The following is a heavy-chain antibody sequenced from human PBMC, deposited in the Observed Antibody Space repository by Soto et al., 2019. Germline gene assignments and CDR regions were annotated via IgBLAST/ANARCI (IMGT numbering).Heavy chain of an antibody. J-gene: IGHJ2*01. Sequence: QVQLVQSGPEVKKPGASVKVSCQAFGYTFSNYGISWVRQAPGQGLEWMGWIGPYNGNTDYAQNFQGRVTMTRDTSTNTAYMELRSLRSDDTALYYCARCYCSIGSCYTCWHFDLWGRGALLTVSS. CDR3: ARCYCSIGSCYTCWHFDL. V-gene: IGHV1-18*01. D-gene: IGHD2-15*01. CDR2: IGPYNGNT. CDR1: GYTFSNYG.